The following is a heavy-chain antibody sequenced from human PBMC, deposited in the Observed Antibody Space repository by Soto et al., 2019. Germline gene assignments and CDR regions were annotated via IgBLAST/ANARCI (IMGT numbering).Heavy chain of an antibody. J-gene: IGHJ4*02. CDR3: ARHASPYSSSWDY. Sequence: SETLSLTCTVSGGSISSSSYYWGWIRQPPGTGLEWIGSIYYRGNTYYNPALKRRVTKSVYTSKHQFSLRAASGTAAATALDYWARHASPYSSSWDYWGQETRFTVSS. CDR1: GGSISSSSYY. D-gene: IGHD6-13*01. V-gene: IGHV4-39*01. CDR2: IYYRGNT.